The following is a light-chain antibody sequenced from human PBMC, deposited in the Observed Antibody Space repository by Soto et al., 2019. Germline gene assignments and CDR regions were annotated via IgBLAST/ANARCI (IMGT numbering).Light chain of an antibody. CDR2: AAS. V-gene: IGKV3-20*01. CDR3: HHYGRSPIFT. Sequence: EVVLTQSPGTLSLSAGERATLSCRASQSVANNHLAWYQQRPGQAPRLLIYAASTKAAGIPDRFSGSGSGRDFTLTISRLEPEDFGVFFCHHYGRSPIFTFGPGTTVDMK. J-gene: IGKJ3*01. CDR1: QSVANNH.